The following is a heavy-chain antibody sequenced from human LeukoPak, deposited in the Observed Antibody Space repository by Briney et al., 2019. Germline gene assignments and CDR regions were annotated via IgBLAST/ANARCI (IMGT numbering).Heavy chain of an antibody. V-gene: IGHV4-59*01. CDR2: IYYSGST. CDR3: ARGMYYDFWSGYSGYYYYYYMDV. D-gene: IGHD3-3*01. Sequence: SETLSLTCTVSGGSISSYYWSWIRQPPGKGLEWIRYIYYSGSTNYNPSLKSRVTISVDTSKNQFSLKLSSVTAADTAVYYCARGMYYDFWSGYSGYYYYYYMDVWDEGTTVTVSS. CDR1: GGSISSYY. J-gene: IGHJ6*03.